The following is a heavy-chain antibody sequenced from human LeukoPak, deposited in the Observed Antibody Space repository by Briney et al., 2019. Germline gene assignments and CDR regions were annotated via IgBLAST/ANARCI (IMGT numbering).Heavy chain of an antibody. V-gene: IGHV3-13*01. J-gene: IGHJ4*02. CDR2: IGTAGDT. CDR3: AKDLDRVAARIFDY. CDR1: GFTFSSYD. D-gene: IGHD6-6*01. Sequence: PGGSLRLSCAASGFTFSSYDMHWVRQATGKGLEWVSAIGTAGDTYYPGSVKGRFTISRDNSKNTLYLQMNSLRAEDTAVYYCAKDLDRVAARIFDYWGQGTLVTVSS.